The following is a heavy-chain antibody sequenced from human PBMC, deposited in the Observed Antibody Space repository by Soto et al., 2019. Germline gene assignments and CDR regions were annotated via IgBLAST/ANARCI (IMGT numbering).Heavy chain of an antibody. CDR3: ARVGITRFRGQHNLFAP. CDR2: INHSGST. V-gene: IGHV4-34*01. CDR1: GGSFIGYY. D-gene: IGHD3-10*01. J-gene: IGHJ5*02. Sequence: SETLSLTCAVYGGSFIGYYWSWILQPPWKGLEWIGEINHSGSTNYNPSLKSRVTISVDTSKNQFSLKLSSVTAADTAVYYCARVGITRFRGQHNLFAPWGQGTLVTGSS.